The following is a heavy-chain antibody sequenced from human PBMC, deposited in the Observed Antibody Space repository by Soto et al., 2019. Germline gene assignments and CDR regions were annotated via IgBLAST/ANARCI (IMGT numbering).Heavy chain of an antibody. Sequence: GGSLRLSCAASGFTVSSNYMSWVRQAPGKGLEWVSVIYSGGSTYYADSVKGRFTISRDNSKNTLYLQMNSLRAEDTAVYYCARYRYDYVWRSHTDYWAQRTLVTVSS. J-gene: IGHJ4*02. CDR3: ARYRYDYVWRSHTDY. CDR2: IYSGGST. CDR1: GFTVSSNY. V-gene: IGHV3-66*01. D-gene: IGHD3-16*01.